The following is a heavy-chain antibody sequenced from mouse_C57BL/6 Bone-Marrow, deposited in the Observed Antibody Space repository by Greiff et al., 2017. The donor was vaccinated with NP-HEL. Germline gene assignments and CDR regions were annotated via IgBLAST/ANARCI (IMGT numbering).Heavy chain of an antibody. V-gene: IGHV1-66*01. CDR3: AREGKGMDY. Sequence: QVNVKQSGPELVKPGASVKISCKASGYSFTSYYIHWVKQRPGQGLEWIGWIYPGSGNTKYNEKFKGKATLTADTSSSTAYMQLSSLTSEDSAVYYCAREGKGMDYWGQGTSVTVSS. CDR2: IYPGSGNT. CDR1: GYSFTSYY. J-gene: IGHJ4*01.